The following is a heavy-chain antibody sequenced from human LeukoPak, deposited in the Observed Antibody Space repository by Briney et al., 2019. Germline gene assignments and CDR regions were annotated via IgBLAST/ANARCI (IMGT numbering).Heavy chain of an antibody. CDR3: ARDQRGIQLWPQNYYYYYMDV. Sequence: PGGSLRLSCAASGFTFSSYEMNWVRQAPGKGLEWVSYISCSSTTIYYADSVKGRFTISRDNAKNSLYLQMNSLRAEDTAVYYCARDQRGIQLWPQNYYYYYMDVWGKGTTVTVSS. CDR2: ISCSSTTI. D-gene: IGHD5-18*01. J-gene: IGHJ6*03. V-gene: IGHV3-48*01. CDR1: GFTFSSYE.